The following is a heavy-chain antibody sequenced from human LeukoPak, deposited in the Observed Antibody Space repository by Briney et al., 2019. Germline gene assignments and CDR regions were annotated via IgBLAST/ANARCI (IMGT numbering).Heavy chain of an antibody. CDR2: IKSKTDGGTT. J-gene: IGHJ4*02. D-gene: IGHD1-26*01. CDR1: GFTFSNAW. V-gene: IGHV3-15*01. Sequence: GGSLRLSCAASGFTFSNAWMSWVRQAPGKGLEWVGRIKSKTDGGTTDCAAPVKGRFTISRDDSKNTLYLQMNSLKTEDTAVYYCTTYGMSTEELDYWGQGTLVTVSS. CDR3: TTYGMSTEELDY.